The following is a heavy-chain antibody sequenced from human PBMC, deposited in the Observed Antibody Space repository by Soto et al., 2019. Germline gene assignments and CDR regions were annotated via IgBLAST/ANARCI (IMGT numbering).Heavy chain of an antibody. CDR1: GFTFSSYA. Sequence: QVQLVESGGGVVQPGRSLRLSCAASGFTFSSYAMHWVRQAPGKGLEWVAVISYDGSNKYYADSVKGRFTISRDNSKNTLYRQMNSLRAEDTAVYYCARGIAARPHAFDIWGQGTMVTVSS. CDR3: ARGIAARPHAFDI. CDR2: ISYDGSNK. J-gene: IGHJ3*02. D-gene: IGHD6-6*01. V-gene: IGHV3-30-3*01.